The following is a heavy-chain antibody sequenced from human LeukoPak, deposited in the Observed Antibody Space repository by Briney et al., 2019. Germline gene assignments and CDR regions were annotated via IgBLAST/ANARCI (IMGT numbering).Heavy chain of an antibody. Sequence: SVQVSCKASGGTFSSYAISWVRQAPGQGLEWMGRIIPILGIANYAQKFQGRVTITADKSTSTAYMELSSLRSEDTAVYYCAGRYCSGGSCYWYSDYWGQGTLVTVSS. CDR1: GGTFSSYA. V-gene: IGHV1-69*04. CDR3: AGRYCSGGSCYWYSDY. D-gene: IGHD2-15*01. J-gene: IGHJ4*02. CDR2: IIPILGIA.